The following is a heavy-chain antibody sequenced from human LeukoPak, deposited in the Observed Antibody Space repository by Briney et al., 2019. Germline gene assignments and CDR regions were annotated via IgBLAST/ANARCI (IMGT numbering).Heavy chain of an antibody. CDR1: GFTFSSYE. CDR3: AREGDSNHFDY. CDR2: IDTSGGTT. D-gene: IGHD2-21*01. Sequence: GGSLRLSCAASGFTFSSYEMNWVRQAPGQGLEWVSYIDTSGGTTYYAGSMKGRFTISRDNSKNSLYLQMNSLRAEDTAVYYCAREGDSNHFDYWGQGILVTVSS. V-gene: IGHV3-48*03. J-gene: IGHJ4*02.